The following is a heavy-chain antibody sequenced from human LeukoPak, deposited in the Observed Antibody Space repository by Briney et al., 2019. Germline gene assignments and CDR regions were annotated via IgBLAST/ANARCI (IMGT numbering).Heavy chain of an antibody. CDR2: IGTAGDT. CDR1: GFTFSSYD. D-gene: IGHD3-9*01. J-gene: IGHJ6*02. Sequence: GGSLRLSCAASGFTFSSYDMHWVRQATGKGLEWVSAIGTAGDTYYPGSVKGRFTISRENAKNSLYLQMNSLRAGDTAVYYCARGRYFDWSYYYYGMDVWRQGTTVTVSS. V-gene: IGHV3-13*04. CDR3: ARGRYFDWSYYYYGMDV.